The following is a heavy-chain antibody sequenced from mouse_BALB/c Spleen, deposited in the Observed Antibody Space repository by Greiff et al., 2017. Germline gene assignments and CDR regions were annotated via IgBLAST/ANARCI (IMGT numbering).Heavy chain of an antibody. CDR2: ISYDGSN. V-gene: IGHV3-6*02. J-gene: IGHJ3*01. CDR3: AREELGRRGFAY. D-gene: IGHD4-1*01. Sequence: ESGPGLVKPSQSLSLTCSVTGYSITSGYYWNWIRQFPGNKLEWMGYISYDGSNNYNPSLKNRISITRDTSKNQFFLKLNSVTTEDTATYYCAREELGRRGFAYWGQGTLVTVSA. CDR1: GYSITSGYY.